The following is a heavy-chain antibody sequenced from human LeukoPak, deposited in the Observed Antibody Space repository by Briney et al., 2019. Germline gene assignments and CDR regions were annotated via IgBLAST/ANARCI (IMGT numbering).Heavy chain of an antibody. CDR2: ISSSGSTI. J-gene: IGHJ4*02. V-gene: IGHV3-11*04. CDR3: ARGYSSNPEQQYYFDY. CDR1: GFTFSDYY. D-gene: IGHD6-13*01. Sequence: GGSLRLSCAASGFTFSDYYMSWIRQAPGKGLEWVSYISSSGSTIYYADSVKGRFTISRDNAKNSLYLQMNSLRAEDTAVYYCARGYSSNPEQQYYFDYWGQGTLVTVSS.